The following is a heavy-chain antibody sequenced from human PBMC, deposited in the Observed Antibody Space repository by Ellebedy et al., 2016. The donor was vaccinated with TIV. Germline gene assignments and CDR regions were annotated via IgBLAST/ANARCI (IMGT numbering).Heavy chain of an antibody. Sequence: PGGSLRLSCAASGFTFSSYYMHWVRQAPGKGLVWVSQISSDGSHINYADSVKGRFTISRDNAKNTLYLQMNSLRAEDTAVYYCARGWSAFDLWGQGTMVTVSS. J-gene: IGHJ3*01. CDR3: ARGWSAFDL. D-gene: IGHD2-15*01. CDR1: GFTFSSYY. CDR2: ISSDGSHI. V-gene: IGHV3-74*01.